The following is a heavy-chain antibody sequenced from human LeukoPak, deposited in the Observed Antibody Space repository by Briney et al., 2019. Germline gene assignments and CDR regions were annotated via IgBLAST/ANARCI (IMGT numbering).Heavy chain of an antibody. CDR2: IYYSGST. CDR1: GGSISSSSYY. J-gene: IGHJ6*02. Sequence: SETLSLTCTVSGGSISSSSYYWGWIRQPPGKGLEWIGSIYYSGSTYYNPSLKSRVTISVDTSKNQFSLKLSSVTAADTAVYYCARDVRLGYCSSTSCHNGMDVWGQGTTVTVSS. V-gene: IGHV4-39*07. CDR3: ARDVRLGYCSSTSCHNGMDV. D-gene: IGHD2-2*01.